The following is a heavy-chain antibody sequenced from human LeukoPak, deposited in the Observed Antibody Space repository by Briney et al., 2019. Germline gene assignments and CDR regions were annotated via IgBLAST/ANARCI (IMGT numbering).Heavy chain of an antibody. CDR2: LYYSGST. Sequence: PSETLSLTCTVFGGSIIGEHFYWGWIRQPPGKGLEWIGSLYYSGSTYYNSSLKSRVTISVDASKNQFSLSLTSVTAADTAVYYCARACCGYRSWFDPWSQGTPVTVSS. D-gene: IGHD6-25*01. V-gene: IGHV4-39*07. CDR3: ARACCGYRSWFDP. CDR1: GGSIIGEHFY. J-gene: IGHJ5*02.